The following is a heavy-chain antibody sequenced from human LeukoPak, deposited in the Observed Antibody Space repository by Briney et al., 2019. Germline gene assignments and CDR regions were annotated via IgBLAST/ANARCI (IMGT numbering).Heavy chain of an antibody. CDR3: ARRYCSSTSCYYFDY. CDR1: GYTLTDYY. Sequence: SVKVSCKASGYTLTDYYMHWVRQAPGQGLEWMGWINPNSAGTNYAQNFQGRVTMTRDTSINTAYMELTRLRSDDTAVYYCARRYCSSTSCYYFDYWGQGTLVTVSS. D-gene: IGHD2-2*01. CDR2: INPNSAGT. V-gene: IGHV1-2*02. J-gene: IGHJ4*02.